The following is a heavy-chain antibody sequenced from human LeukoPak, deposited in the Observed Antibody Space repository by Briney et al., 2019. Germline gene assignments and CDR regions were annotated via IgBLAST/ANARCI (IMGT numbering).Heavy chain of an antibody. J-gene: IGHJ4*02. CDR1: GGSISSSNW. V-gene: IGHV4-4*02. Sequence: PSGTLSLTCAVSGGSISSSNWWSWVRQPPGKGLEWIGYIHYSGSTNYNPSLKSRVTISVDTSKNQFSLILSSVTTAGTAVYYCAREVVAAAGTVDYWGQGTLVTVS. D-gene: IGHD6-13*01. CDR2: IHYSGST. CDR3: AREVVAAAGTVDY.